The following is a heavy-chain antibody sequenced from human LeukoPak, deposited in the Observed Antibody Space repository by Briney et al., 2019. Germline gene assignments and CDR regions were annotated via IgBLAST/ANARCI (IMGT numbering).Heavy chain of an antibody. CDR3: ATVSELGFDAFDI. CDR2: FDPEDGET. Sequence: ASVKVSCTVSGYTLTELSMHWVRQAPGKGLVWMGGFDPEDGETIYAQKCQGRVTMTEDTSTDTAYMELSSLRSEDTAVYYCATVSELGFDAFDIWGQGTMVTVSS. J-gene: IGHJ3*02. V-gene: IGHV1-24*01. D-gene: IGHD7-27*01. CDR1: GYTLTELS.